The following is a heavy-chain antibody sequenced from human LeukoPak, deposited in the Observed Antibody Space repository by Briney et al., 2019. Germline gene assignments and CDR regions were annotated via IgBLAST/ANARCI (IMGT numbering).Heavy chain of an antibody. Sequence: ASVKVSCKASGYTFTSYGISWVRQAPGQGLEWMGWISAYNGNTNYAQKLQGRVTMTTDTSTSTAYMELRSLRFDDTAVYYCARDSSGYYYVWHYYYMDVWGKGTTVTVSS. V-gene: IGHV1-18*01. CDR1: GYTFTSYG. CDR2: ISAYNGNT. CDR3: ARDSSGYYYVWHYYYMDV. J-gene: IGHJ6*03. D-gene: IGHD3-22*01.